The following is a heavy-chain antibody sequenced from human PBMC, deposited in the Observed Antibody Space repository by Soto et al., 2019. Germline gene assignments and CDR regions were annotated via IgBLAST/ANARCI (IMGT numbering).Heavy chain of an antibody. Sequence: GGSLRLSCAASGFTFSSYAMTWVRQAPGKGLEWVSAISGSGSSTYYADSVKGRFTISRGNSRNTLYLQMNSLRAEDTAVYYCAKDLGDSSGYYYGYFQHWGQGT. D-gene: IGHD3-22*01. CDR3: AKDLGDSSGYYYGYFQH. V-gene: IGHV3-23*01. J-gene: IGHJ1*01. CDR1: GFTFSSYA. CDR2: ISGSGSST.